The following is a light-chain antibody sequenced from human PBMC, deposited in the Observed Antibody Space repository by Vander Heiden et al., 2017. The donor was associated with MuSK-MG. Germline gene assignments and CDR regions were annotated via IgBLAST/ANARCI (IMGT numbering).Light chain of an antibody. CDR3: QQYTGSLPWT. V-gene: IGKV3-20*01. Sequence: DIVLTQTPASLSLSPGERATLSGTARRPVGTKLLAWSQQKPVQAPRLLLFGTASRAIGIPDRFSGSGAGTDFTLTICKLEHEDFAVYYCQQYTGSLPWTFGQGTRVEIK. CDR2: GTA. CDR1: RPVGTKL. J-gene: IGKJ1*01.